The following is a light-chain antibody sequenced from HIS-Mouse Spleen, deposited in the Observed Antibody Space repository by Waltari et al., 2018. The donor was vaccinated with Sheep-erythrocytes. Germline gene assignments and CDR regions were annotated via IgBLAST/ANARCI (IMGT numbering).Light chain of an antibody. Sequence: DIQMTQSPSSLSASVGDRVTITCQASQEISNYLNWYQQKPGKAPKLLIYDASNLEKGVPSRFSGSGSGTDFTFTISSLQPEDIATYYCQQYDNLPYTFGQGTKLEIK. J-gene: IGKJ2*01. CDR3: QQYDNLPYT. CDR2: DAS. V-gene: IGKV1-33*01. CDR1: QEISNY.